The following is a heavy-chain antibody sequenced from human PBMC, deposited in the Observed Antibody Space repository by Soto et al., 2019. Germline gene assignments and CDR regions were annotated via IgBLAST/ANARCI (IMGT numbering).Heavy chain of an antibody. CDR2: IYPGNSDI. CDR1: GYSFTTYW. Sequence: HGESLKISCQGSGYSFTTYWIGWVRQMPGKGLKWMGIIYPGNSDIRYSPSFQGQVTISADKSISTAYLKWSGLKASDTAMYYCARLGIWSYGMDVWGQGTTVTVSS. J-gene: IGHJ6*02. V-gene: IGHV5-51*01. D-gene: IGHD3-16*01. CDR3: ARLGIWSYGMDV.